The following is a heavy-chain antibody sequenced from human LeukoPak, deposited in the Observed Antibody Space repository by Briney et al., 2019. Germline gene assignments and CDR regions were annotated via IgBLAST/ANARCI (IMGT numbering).Heavy chain of an antibody. CDR3: ARGGRYFDWLLPYYYYYIDV. D-gene: IGHD3-9*01. J-gene: IGHJ6*03. V-gene: IGHV1-8*03. Sequence: GASVKVSCKASGYTFTSYDIHWVRQATGQGLEWMGWMNPNSGNTDYAQKFQGRVTITRNTSISTAYMELSSLRSEDTAVYYCARGGRYFDWLLPYYYYYIDVWGKGTPVTVSS. CDR1: GYTFTSYD. CDR2: MNPNSGNT.